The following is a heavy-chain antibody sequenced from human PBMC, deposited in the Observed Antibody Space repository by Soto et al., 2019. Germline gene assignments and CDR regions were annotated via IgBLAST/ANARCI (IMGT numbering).Heavy chain of an antibody. V-gene: IGHV1-18*01. CDR2: ISAHNGNT. CDR3: ARGRYGDY. D-gene: IGHD1-1*01. Sequence: QVHLVQSGDEVKKPGASVKVSCKGSGYDFTTYGITWVRQAPGQGREWMAWISAHNGNTDYAQKLQGRVTVTRDTSTSTAYMELRSLRSDDTAVYYCARGRYGDYWGQGALVTVSS. J-gene: IGHJ4*02. CDR1: GYDFTTYG.